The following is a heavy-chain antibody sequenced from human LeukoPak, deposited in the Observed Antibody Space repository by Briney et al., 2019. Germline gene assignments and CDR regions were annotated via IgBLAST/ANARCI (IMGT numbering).Heavy chain of an antibody. Sequence: GGSLRLSCAASGFTFSSYSMNWVRQAPGKGLEWVSSISSSSSYIYYADSVKGRFTISRDNAKNSLHLQMNSLRAEDTAVYYCGTGYYDFWFFNYWGQGTLVTVSS. V-gene: IGHV3-21*01. CDR2: ISSSSSYI. J-gene: IGHJ4*02. CDR3: GTGYYDFWFFNY. CDR1: GFTFSSYS. D-gene: IGHD3-3*01.